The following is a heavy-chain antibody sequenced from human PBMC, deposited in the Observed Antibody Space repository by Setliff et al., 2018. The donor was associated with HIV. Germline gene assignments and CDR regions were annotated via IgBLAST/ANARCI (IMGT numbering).Heavy chain of an antibody. D-gene: IGHD6-19*01. Sequence: SETLSLTCAVYGGSFSGYYWSWIRQPPGKGLEWIGEVTHSGRTNYNPSLESRVTTSVDTAKKQFSLRLTSVTAADPAAYYCARGVRDNSGWSSYYFDYWGQGTLVTVSS. CDR2: VTHSGRT. J-gene: IGHJ4*02. V-gene: IGHV4-34*01. CDR1: GGSFSGYY. CDR3: ARGVRDNSGWSSYYFDY.